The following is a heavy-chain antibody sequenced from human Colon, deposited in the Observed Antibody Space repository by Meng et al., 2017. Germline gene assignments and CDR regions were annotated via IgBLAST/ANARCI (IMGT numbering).Heavy chain of an antibody. J-gene: IGHJ4*02. CDR3: ARGPPYDYDGSGYYYFDY. V-gene: IGHV4-34*02. D-gene: IGHD3-22*01. Sequence: QVQLQQWGAGLLKPSETLSLTFAVYGGTLSDEYWYWIRQPPGKGLEWIGEIYHRGTTIYNPSLKSRVTISVDRSKNQFSLKLSSVTAADTAVYYCARGPPYDYDGSGYYYFDYWGQGTLVTVSS. CDR1: GGTLSDEY. CDR2: IYHRGTT.